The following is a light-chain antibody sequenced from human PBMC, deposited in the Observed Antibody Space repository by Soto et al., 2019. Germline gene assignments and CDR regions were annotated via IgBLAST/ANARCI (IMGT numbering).Light chain of an antibody. CDR1: QSISSW. CDR2: DAS. Sequence: DIQMTQSPSTLSASVGDRVTISCRASQSISSWLAWYQQKPGKAPRLLIYDASSLESGAPSRFSGSGSGTEFTLTISSLQPDDSATYYCQQYNSYSFGQGTKVDIK. J-gene: IGKJ1*01. V-gene: IGKV1-5*01. CDR3: QQYNSYS.